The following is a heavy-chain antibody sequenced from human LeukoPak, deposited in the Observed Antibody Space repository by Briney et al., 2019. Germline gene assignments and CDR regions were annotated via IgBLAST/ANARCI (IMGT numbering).Heavy chain of an antibody. D-gene: IGHD6-13*01. CDR2: INHSGST. Sequence: SETLSLTCAVYGGSFSGYYWSWIRQPPGKGLEWIGEINHSGSTNYNPSLKSRVTISVDTSKNQFSLKLSSVTAADTAVYYCARGIAAAAPFDYWGQGTLVTVSP. V-gene: IGHV4-34*01. J-gene: IGHJ4*02. CDR3: ARGIAAAAPFDY. CDR1: GGSFSGYY.